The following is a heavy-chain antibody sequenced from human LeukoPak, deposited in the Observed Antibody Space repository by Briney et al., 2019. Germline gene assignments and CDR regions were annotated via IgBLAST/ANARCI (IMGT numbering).Heavy chain of an antibody. CDR1: GFAVSSIY. CDR2: VYDSGAT. J-gene: IGHJ4*02. CDR3: ARPVAGGYWSFGY. V-gene: IGHV3-53*01. Sequence: GGSLRLSCAASGFAVSSIYMGWVRQAPEKGLEWVSLVYDSGATTYADSVKGRFTISRDSSKNTLSLQMNNLRAEDTAVYYCARPVAGGYWSFGYWGQGVLVTVST. D-gene: IGHD1-1*01.